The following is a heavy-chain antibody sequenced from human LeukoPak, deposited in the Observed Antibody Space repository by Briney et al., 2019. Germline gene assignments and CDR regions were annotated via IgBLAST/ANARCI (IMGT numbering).Heavy chain of an antibody. V-gene: IGHV4-59*01. Sequence: PSETLSLTCTVSGGSISSYYWSWIRQPPGKGLEWIGYIYYSGSTNYNPSLKSRVTISVDTSKNQFSLKLSSVTAADTAVYYCARDGGYCTNGECYCWFDPWGQGTLVTVSS. J-gene: IGHJ5*02. CDR1: GGSISSYY. CDR3: ARDGGYCTNGECYCWFDP. CDR2: IYYSGST. D-gene: IGHD2-8*01.